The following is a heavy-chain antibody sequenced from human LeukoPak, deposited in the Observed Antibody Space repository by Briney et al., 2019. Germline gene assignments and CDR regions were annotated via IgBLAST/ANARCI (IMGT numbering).Heavy chain of an antibody. CDR3: ARGGYSYGYFDY. CDR2: IYYSGST. J-gene: IGHJ4*02. V-gene: IGHV4-39*07. CDR1: GGSISSSRYY. Sequence: KPLETLSLTCTVSGGSISSSRYYWGWIRQPPGKGLEWIGSIYYSGSTYYNPSLKSRVTISVDTSKNQFSLKLSSVTAADTAVYYCARGGYSYGYFDYWGQGTLVTVSS. D-gene: IGHD5-18*01.